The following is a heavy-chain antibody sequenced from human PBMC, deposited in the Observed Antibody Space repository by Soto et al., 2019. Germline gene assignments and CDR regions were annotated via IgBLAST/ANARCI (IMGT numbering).Heavy chain of an antibody. CDR2: ISAAGDP. Sequence: EVQLVESGGGLVQPGGSLRRSCEASGFTFRNYDMHWVRQGTGKGLEWVSGISAAGDPDYADSVEGRFTISRENAQNSFFLQMNSLRVGHTAVYYCARTDRDFYGLDVWGQGTTVIVSS. J-gene: IGHJ6*02. V-gene: IGHV3-13*05. CDR1: GFTFRNYD. CDR3: ARTDRDFYGLDV.